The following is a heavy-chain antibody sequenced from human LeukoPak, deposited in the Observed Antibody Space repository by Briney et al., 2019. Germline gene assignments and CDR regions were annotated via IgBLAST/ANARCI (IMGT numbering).Heavy chain of an antibody. J-gene: IGHJ5*01. D-gene: IGHD3-22*01. Sequence: GGSLRLSCAASGFRFSSYWMTWVRQAPGKGLEWVANIKEDGSEKNYVDSVKGRFTISRDNAKNSLYLQMNSLRAEDTAVYYCARDDSSAYFDCWGQGTVVTVSS. CDR3: ARDDSSAYFDC. CDR1: GFRFSSYW. CDR2: IKEDGSEK. V-gene: IGHV3-7*04.